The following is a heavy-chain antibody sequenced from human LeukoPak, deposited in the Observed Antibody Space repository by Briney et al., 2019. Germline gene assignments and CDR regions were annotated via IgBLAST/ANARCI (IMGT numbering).Heavy chain of an antibody. CDR2: IKRKGDDGTI. J-gene: IGHJ4*02. V-gene: IGHV3-15*01. D-gene: IGHD3/OR15-3a*01. CDR1: GFTFSNAW. CDR3: TAGTGRSDFDY. Sequence: GGSLRLSCAASGFTFSNAWMSWVRQAPGRGLEWVGRIKRKGDDGTIDYAAPVKGRLSISRDDSKKTLYLQMKSLKSEDTAAYYCTAGTGRSDFDYWGQGTLVTVSS.